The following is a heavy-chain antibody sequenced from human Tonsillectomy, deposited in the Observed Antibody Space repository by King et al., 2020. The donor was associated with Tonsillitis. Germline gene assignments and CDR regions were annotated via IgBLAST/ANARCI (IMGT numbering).Heavy chain of an antibody. CDR2: IYHSGST. V-gene: IGHV4-38-2*01. J-gene: IGHJ4*02. D-gene: IGHD2-21*01. CDR1: SYSLSNGYY. Sequence: HVQLQESGPGLVKPSETLSLSCAVSSYSLSNGYYWGWIRQPPGKGLEWIGSIYHSGSTYYKPSLKSRVTISVYTSKNQFSLNLSSVTAADTAVYYCARDRGIGYFDYWGQGTLVTVSS. CDR3: ARDRGIGYFDY.